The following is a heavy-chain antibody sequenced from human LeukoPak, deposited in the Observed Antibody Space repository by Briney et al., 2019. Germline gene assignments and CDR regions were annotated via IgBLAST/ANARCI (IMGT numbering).Heavy chain of an antibody. CDR1: GGTFSSYA. CDR2: IIPIFGTA. D-gene: IGHD3-22*01. CDR3: ARVAPTGYYYDSSGYYHFDY. J-gene: IGHJ4*02. V-gene: IGHV1-69*13. Sequence: SVKVSCKASGGTFSSYAISWVRQAPGRGLEWMGGIIPIFGTANYAQKFQGRVTITADESTSTAYMELSSLRTEDTAVYYCARVAPTGYYYDSSGYYHFDYWGQGTLVTVSS.